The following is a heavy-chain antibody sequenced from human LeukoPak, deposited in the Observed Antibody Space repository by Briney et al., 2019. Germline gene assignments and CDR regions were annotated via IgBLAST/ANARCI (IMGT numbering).Heavy chain of an antibody. CDR2: ISYDGRNK. Sequence: PGRSLRLSCAASGFTFSSYGMHWVRQAPGKGLEWVAVISYDGRNKYYADSVKGRFTISRDNSKNTLYLQMNSLRAEDTAVYYCARAYRNPPSLDYWGQGTLVTVSS. CDR3: ARAYRNPPSLDY. J-gene: IGHJ4*02. CDR1: GFTFSSYG. V-gene: IGHV3-33*08.